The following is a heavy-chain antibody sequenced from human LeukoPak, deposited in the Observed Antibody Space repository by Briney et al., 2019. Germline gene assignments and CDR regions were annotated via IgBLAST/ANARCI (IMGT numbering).Heavy chain of an antibody. V-gene: IGHV1-69*15. CDR3: ARMVVDIVVVVAARRQSVPFDI. D-gene: IGHD2-15*01. CDR1: GGTFSSYA. Sequence: SVKVSCKASGGTFSSYAISWVRQAPGQGLEWMGRIIPIFGTANYAQKFQGRVTITADESTSTAYMELSSLRSEDTAVYYCARMVVDIVVVVAARRQSVPFDIWGQGTMVTVSS. CDR2: IIPIFGTA. J-gene: IGHJ3*02.